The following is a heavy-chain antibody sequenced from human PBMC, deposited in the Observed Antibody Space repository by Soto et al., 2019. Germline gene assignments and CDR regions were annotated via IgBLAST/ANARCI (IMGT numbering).Heavy chain of an antibody. CDR2: ISASGDIT. D-gene: IGHD5-12*01. Sequence: GGSLRLSCAASGFTVSSNYMSWVRQAPGKGLEWVSAISASGDITYYADSVKGRFTISRDNSKNTLYLQMNSLRAEDTAVYYCAKDPSRYIVAPNDREDYWGQGTLVTVSS. CDR3: AKDPSRYIVAPNDREDY. J-gene: IGHJ4*02. CDR1: GFTVSSNY. V-gene: IGHV3-23*01.